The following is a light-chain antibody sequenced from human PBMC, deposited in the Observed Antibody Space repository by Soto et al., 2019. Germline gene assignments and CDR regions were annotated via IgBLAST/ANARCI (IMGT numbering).Light chain of an antibody. Sequence: QSVLTQPPSVSGAPGQRVTISCTGSSSNIGAGSDVHWYQQLPGKAPKILIYGNSNRPSGVPERFSGSKSGTSASLAITGLRAEDEGDYYCQSYDSRLNVFGTGTKLTVL. CDR1: SSNIGAGSD. V-gene: IGLV1-40*01. CDR3: QSYDSRLNV. CDR2: GNS. J-gene: IGLJ1*01.